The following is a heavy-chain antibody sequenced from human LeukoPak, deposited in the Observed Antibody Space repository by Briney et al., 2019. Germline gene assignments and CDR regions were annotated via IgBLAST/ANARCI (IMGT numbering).Heavy chain of an antibody. V-gene: IGHV5-51*01. J-gene: IGHJ4*02. Sequence: GESLKISCKGFGYRFTTYWIGWVRQMPGKGLEWMGIIYPGDSNTRYSPSFQGQVTIPADKSVSTVYLQWSSLKASDTAMYYCAGDSGRGYYQYYFDYWGQGTLVTVSS. CDR1: GYRFTTYW. CDR2: IYPGDSNT. CDR3: AGDSGRGYYQYYFDY. D-gene: IGHD3-22*01.